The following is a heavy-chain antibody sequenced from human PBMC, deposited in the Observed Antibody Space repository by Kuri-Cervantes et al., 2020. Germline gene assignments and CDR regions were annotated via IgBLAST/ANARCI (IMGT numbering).Heavy chain of an antibody. CDR3: ARVLGYCSGGSCYGHYYYYMDV. D-gene: IGHD2-15*01. J-gene: IGHJ6*03. V-gene: IGHV1-2*02. CDR1: GYIFTGYY. CDR2: IDPNSGAT. Sequence: ASVKVSCKASGYIFTGYYVHWVRQAPGQGLEWVAWIDPNSGATLYSQKFQGRVTLTRDTSITTAYMEVSRLTSEDTAVYYCARVLGYCSGGSCYGHYYYYMDVWGKGTTVTVSS.